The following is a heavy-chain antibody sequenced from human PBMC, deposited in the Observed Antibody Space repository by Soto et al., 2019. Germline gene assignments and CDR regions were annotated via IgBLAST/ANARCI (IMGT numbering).Heavy chain of an antibody. J-gene: IGHJ4*02. CDR2: IIPILGIA. D-gene: IGHD1-20*01. CDR1: GGTFSSYT. V-gene: IGHV1-69*02. Sequence: QVQLVQSGAEVKKPGSSVKVSCKASGGTFSSYTISWVRQAPGQGLEWMGRIIPILGIANYAQKFQGRVTITADKSTSTAYMELSSLRSEDTAVYYCARGGGVTGTTDYWGQGTLFTVSS. CDR3: ARGGGVTGTTDY.